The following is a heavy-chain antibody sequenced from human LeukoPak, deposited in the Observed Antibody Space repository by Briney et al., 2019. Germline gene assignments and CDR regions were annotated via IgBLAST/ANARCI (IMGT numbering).Heavy chain of an antibody. CDR3: ARRGVLLKLNAFDI. Sequence: PSETLSLTCTVSGGSISSSSYYWGWIRQPPGKGLEWIGSIYYSGSTYYSPSLKSRVTISVDTSKNQFSLKLSSVTAADTAVYYCARRGVLLKLNAFDIWGQGTMVTVSS. CDR1: GGSISSSSYY. V-gene: IGHV4-39*01. CDR2: IYYSGST. D-gene: IGHD1-7*01. J-gene: IGHJ3*02.